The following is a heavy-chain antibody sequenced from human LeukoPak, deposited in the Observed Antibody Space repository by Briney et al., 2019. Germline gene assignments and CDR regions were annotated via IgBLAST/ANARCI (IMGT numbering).Heavy chain of an antibody. CDR3: AREGGGSNRCLD. CDR2: IYATGTT. D-gene: IGHD3-16*02. V-gene: IGHV4-4*07. Sequence: PSETLSLTCTVSGGPISGYFWSWNRQPAGKGLEWIGRIYATGTTNYNPSLKSRVTMSVDTSKNQFSLNLTSVTAADTAVYYCAREGGGSNRCLDWGQGTLVTVSS. J-gene: IGHJ1*01. CDR1: GGPISGYF.